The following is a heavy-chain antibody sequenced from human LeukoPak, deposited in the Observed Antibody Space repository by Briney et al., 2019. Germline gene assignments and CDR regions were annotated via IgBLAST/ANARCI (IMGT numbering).Heavy chain of an antibody. CDR3: ASLGVSRRQAYAYYYYGMDV. D-gene: IGHD2-2*01. V-gene: IGHV4-34*01. Sequence: PSETLSLTCAVYGGSFSGYYWSWIRQPPGKGLEWIGEINHSGSTNYNPSLESRVTISVDTSKNQFSLKLSSVTAADTAVYYCASLGVSRRQAYAYYYYGMDVWGQGTTVTVSS. J-gene: IGHJ6*02. CDR2: INHSGST. CDR1: GGSFSGYY.